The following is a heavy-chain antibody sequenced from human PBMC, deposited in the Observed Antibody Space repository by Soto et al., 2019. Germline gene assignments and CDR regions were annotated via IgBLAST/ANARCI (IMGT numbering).Heavy chain of an antibody. D-gene: IGHD4-17*01. V-gene: IGHV4-30-2*01. Sequence: QLQLQESGSGLVKPSQTLSLTCAVSGGSISSGGYSWSWIRQPPGKGLEWIGYIYHSGSTYYNPSLKSRVPITVDRSKHQFSLKLSSVTAADTAVYYCARGGTTVTTGPFDYWGQGTLVTVSS. CDR2: IYHSGST. CDR1: GGSISSGGYS. J-gene: IGHJ4*02. CDR3: ARGGTTVTTGPFDY.